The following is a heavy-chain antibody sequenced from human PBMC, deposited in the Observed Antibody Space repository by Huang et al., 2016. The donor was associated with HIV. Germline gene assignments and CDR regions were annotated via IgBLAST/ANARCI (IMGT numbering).Heavy chain of an antibody. Sequence: VESGGRLVQPGGSIRLSCVGSTFSFGAYWMSWVHQTPGKGLEWVANIKQDESEKYDVESVKGRFNISRDNAKKILFLQMDNVRVEDTATYYCATKTGAMDIWGQGTAVTVS. CDR2: IKQDESEK. V-gene: IGHV3-7*01. CDR3: ATKTGAMDI. J-gene: IGHJ6*02. D-gene: IGHD1-7*01. CDR1: TFSFGAYW.